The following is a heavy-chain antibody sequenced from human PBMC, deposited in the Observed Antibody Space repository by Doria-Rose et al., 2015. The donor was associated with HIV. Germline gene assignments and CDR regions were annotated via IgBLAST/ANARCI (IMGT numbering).Heavy chain of an antibody. CDR1: GVSLSSPGMG. J-gene: IGHJ4*02. CDR3: ARIKSSRWYHKYYFDF. Sequence: QVQLVQFGPVLVKPTGTLTLTCTVSGVSLSSPGMGVSWIRQPPGKALEWLANISSDDERSYKTSLKSRLTISRSTSKSQVVLTMTDMDPVDTATYYCARIKSSRWYHKYYFDFWGQGTLVIVSA. D-gene: IGHD6-13*01. V-gene: IGHV2-26*01. CDR2: ISSDDER.